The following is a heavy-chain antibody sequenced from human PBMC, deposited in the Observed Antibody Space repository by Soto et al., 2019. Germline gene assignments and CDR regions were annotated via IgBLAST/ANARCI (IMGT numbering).Heavy chain of an antibody. Sequence: PGGSLRLSCTASGFTFGDYAMSWFRQAPGKGLEWVGFIRSKTYGGTTVYAASVKGRFTISRDDSKSIAHLQMNSLKTEDTAVYYCAATDAYGDYGGMSAFDIWGQGT. CDR3: AATDAYGDYGGMSAFDI. D-gene: IGHD4-17*01. V-gene: IGHV3-49*03. J-gene: IGHJ3*02. CDR1: GFTFGDYA. CDR2: IRSKTYGGTT.